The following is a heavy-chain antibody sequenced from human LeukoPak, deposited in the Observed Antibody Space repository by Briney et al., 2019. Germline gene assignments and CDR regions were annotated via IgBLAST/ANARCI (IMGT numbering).Heavy chain of an antibody. J-gene: IGHJ4*02. CDR1: GGSISSGDYY. CDR3: ARDLLNEGNHLDY. D-gene: IGHD4-23*01. CDR2: IYYSGST. Sequence: PSQTLSLTCTVSGGSISSGDYYWSWIRQPPGNGLEWIGYIYYSGSTYYNPSLKSRVTISVDTSKNQFSLKLSSVTAADTAVYYCARDLLNEGNHLDYWGQGTLVTVSS. V-gene: IGHV4-30-4*01.